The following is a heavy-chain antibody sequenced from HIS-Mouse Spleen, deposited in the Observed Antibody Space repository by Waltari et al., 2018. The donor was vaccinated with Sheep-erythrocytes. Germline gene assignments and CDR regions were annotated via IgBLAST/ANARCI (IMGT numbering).Heavy chain of an antibody. D-gene: IGHD6-13*01. CDR3: ARHLWPHISSWRDAFDI. CDR2: PDPVAPET. J-gene: IGHJ3*02. V-gene: IGHV5-51*01. Sequence: EVQLVQSGAELKKPGESLKISCKGSGYSFTSYWIGWVRQMPGKGLEWMGLPDPVAPETRTNPSLQGQVTSSAEQSISTAYLQWSSLKAADTAMYYCARHLWPHISSWRDAFDIWGQGTMVTVSS. CDR1: GYSFTSYW.